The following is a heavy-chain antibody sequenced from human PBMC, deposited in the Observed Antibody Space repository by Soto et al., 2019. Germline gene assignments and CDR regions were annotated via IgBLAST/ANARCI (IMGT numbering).Heavy chain of an antibody. V-gene: IGHV1-18*01. CDR3: ARTRIAVALYYFDY. D-gene: IGHD6-19*01. CDR1: GYTFTSYG. Sequence: ASVKVSCKASGYTFTSYGISWVRQAPGQGLEWMGWISAYNGNTNYAQKLQGRVTMTTDTSTSTAYMELRSLRSDDTAVYYCARTRIAVALYYFDYRAQRTPVTVSS. J-gene: IGHJ4*02. CDR2: ISAYNGNT.